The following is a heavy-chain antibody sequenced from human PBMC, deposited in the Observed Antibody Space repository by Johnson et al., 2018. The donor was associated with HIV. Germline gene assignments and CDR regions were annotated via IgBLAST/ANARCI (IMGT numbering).Heavy chain of an antibody. CDR2: INVDGSER. Sequence: EVQLVESGGGLVQPGGSLRLSCAASGFTFSSFWMTWVRQAPGKGLEWVANINVDGSERYYVDSVKGRFTVSRYKARNSVFLQLNNLRVEDTAVYFCARPHLIFPKNPFDFWGQGTLVTVSS. V-gene: IGHV3-7*01. J-gene: IGHJ3*01. CDR3: ARPHLIFPKNPFDF. CDR1: GFTFSSFW. D-gene: IGHD3-3*02.